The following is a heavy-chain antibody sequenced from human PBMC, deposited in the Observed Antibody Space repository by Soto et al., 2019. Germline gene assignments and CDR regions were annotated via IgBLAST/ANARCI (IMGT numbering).Heavy chain of an antibody. D-gene: IGHD3-9*01. CDR3: ARDPRPLDYDMVEAFDI. CDR1: GFTFSSYA. Sequence: QVQLVESGGGVVQPGRSLRLSCAASGFTFSSYAMHWVRQAPGKGLEWVAVISYDGSNKYYADSVKGRFTISRDNSKNTLYLQMNSLRAEDTAVYYCARDPRPLDYDMVEAFDIWGQGTMVTVSS. CDR2: ISYDGSNK. V-gene: IGHV3-30-3*01. J-gene: IGHJ3*02.